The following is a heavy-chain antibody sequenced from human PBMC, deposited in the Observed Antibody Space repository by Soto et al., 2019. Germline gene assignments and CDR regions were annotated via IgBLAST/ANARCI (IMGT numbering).Heavy chain of an antibody. CDR2: IYWNDDK. CDR3: AHSRGDIVVVPGGQLVYKYGTDWFDP. D-gene: IGHD2-2*01. Sequence: GSGPTLVNPTQTLTLTCTFSGFSLSTSGVGVGWIRQPPGKALEWLALIYWNDDKRYSPSLKSRLTITKDTSKNQVVLTVTNMDPVDTVTYYCAHSRGDIVVVPGGQLVYKYGTDWFDPWGQGALVTVSS. CDR1: GFSLSTSGVG. J-gene: IGHJ5*02. V-gene: IGHV2-5*01.